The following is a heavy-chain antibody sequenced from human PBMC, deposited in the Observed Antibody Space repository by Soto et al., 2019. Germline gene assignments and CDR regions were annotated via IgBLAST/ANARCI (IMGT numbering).Heavy chain of an antibody. CDR3: AKDAVVVAATRASRYYGMDV. D-gene: IGHD2-15*01. V-gene: IGHV3-23*01. J-gene: IGHJ6*02. Sequence: VGSLRLSCAASGFTFSSYAMSWVRQAPGKGLEWVSAISGSGGSTYYADSVKGRFTISRDNSKNTLYLQMNSLRAEDTAVYYCAKDAVVVAATRASRYYGMDVWGQGTTVTVSS. CDR2: ISGSGGST. CDR1: GFTFSSYA.